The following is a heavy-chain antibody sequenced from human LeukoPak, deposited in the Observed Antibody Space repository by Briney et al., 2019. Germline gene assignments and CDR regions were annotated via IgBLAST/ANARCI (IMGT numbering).Heavy chain of an antibody. CDR1: GGTFSSYA. D-gene: IGHD5-18*01. J-gene: IGHJ4*02. CDR3: ASSEGTAMVPHYFDY. Sequence: ASVRVSCKASGGTFSSYAISWVRQAPGQGLEWTGGIIPIFGTANYAQKFQGRVTITADESTSTAYMELSSLRSEDTAVYYCASSEGTAMVPHYFDYWGQGTLVTVSS. CDR2: IIPIFGTA. V-gene: IGHV1-69*13.